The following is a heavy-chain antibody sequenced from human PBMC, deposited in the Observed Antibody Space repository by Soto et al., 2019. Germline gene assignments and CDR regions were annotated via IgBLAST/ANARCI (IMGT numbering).Heavy chain of an antibody. CDR1: GFTFGDYA. D-gene: IGHD6-13*01. J-gene: IGHJ4*02. V-gene: IGHV3-49*04. Sequence: GGSLRLSCTASGFTFGDYAMSWVRQAPGKGLEWVGFIRSNTLGGTKEYAASVKGRFTISRDDSKSIAYLQMSSLKTEDTAVYYCTRDHSSSWKTFDYWGQGTLVTVSS. CDR3: TRDHSSSWKTFDY. CDR2: IRSNTLGGTK.